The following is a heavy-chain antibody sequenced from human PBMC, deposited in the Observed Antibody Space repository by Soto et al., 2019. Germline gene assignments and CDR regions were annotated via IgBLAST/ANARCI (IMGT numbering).Heavy chain of an antibody. Sequence: VQLVDSGGDLIQPGGSLRLSCGASGFTVSGNSLSWVRQAPGKGLEWVSYIYIDGSTYYADSVRGRFTLTRDNSKNTLYLQMNNLRGEDTAVYYCARDGGSGTAVAGIQYSGMDVWGQGTTVTVSS. CDR1: GFTVSGNS. CDR3: ARDGGSGTAVAGIQYSGMDV. J-gene: IGHJ6*02. CDR2: IYIDGST. V-gene: IGHV3-53*01. D-gene: IGHD6-19*01.